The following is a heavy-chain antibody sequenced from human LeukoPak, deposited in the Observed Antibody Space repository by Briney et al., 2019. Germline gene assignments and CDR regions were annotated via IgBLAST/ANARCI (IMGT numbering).Heavy chain of an antibody. CDR1: GFTFSSFA. CDR3: AKDNLPIRYCSGGSCYFPAEYFQH. D-gene: IGHD2-15*01. CDR2: IIVMVVTT. Sequence: GGSLGLSFAALGFTFSSFALSWFRQPPGKGRDWVSAIIVMVVTTYYADSVKGRFTISRDNSKNTLYLQMNSLRAEDTAVYYCAKDNLPIRYCSGGSCYFPAEYFQHWGQGTLVTVSS. J-gene: IGHJ1*01. V-gene: IGHV3-23*01.